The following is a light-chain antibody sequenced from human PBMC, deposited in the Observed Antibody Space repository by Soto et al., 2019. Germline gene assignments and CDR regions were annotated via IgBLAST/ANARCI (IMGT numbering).Light chain of an antibody. J-gene: IGKJ3*01. Sequence: EIVMTQSPATLSVSPGERATLSCRASQSVSSNLAWYQQKPGQAPRLLIYGASTTATGIPARFSGSGSGAEVTRIISMLQSEDVAVYSFQQYNNWPFTFGPGTKVDIK. V-gene: IGKV3-15*01. CDR2: GAS. CDR1: QSVSSN. CDR3: QQYNNWPFT.